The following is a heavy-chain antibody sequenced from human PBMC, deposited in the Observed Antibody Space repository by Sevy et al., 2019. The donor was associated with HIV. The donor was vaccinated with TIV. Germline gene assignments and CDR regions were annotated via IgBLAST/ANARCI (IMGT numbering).Heavy chain of an antibody. CDR1: GFTFNSYA. D-gene: IGHD3-22*01. V-gene: IGHV3-23*01. Sequence: WGSLRLSCAASGFTFNSYAMGWVRQAPGKGLEWVSGISGSGGSTYYADSVKGRFTISRDNSKNTLYLQMKSLRAEDTAAYYCASTIDYDSSGYYFNFDYWGQGILVTVSS. CDR2: ISGSGGST. J-gene: IGHJ4*02. CDR3: ASTIDYDSSGYYFNFDY.